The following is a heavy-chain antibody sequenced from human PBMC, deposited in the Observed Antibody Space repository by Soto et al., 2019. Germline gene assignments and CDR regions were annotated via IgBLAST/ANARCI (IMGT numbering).Heavy chain of an antibody. CDR1: GGSFSGYS. D-gene: IGHD1-1*01. Sequence: SQTLCLTCAVYGGSFSGYSWTWIRQPPGTGLEWIGEINHSGSTNYNPSLKSRVTISVDTSKNQFSLRLTSVTAADTAVYYCATEKITGLTHSRG. J-gene: IGHJ5*01. V-gene: IGHV4-34*01. CDR3: ATEKITGLTHS. CDR2: INHSGST.